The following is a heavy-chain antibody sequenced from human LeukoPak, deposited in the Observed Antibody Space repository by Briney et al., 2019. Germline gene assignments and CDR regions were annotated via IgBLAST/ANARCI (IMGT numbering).Heavy chain of an antibody. J-gene: IGHJ4*02. D-gene: IGHD3-10*01. Sequence: SETLSLTCTVSSGSISSSPYYRDWIRQPPGKGLEWIGTIYSTGTSYYNPSLKSRVTISVDTSKNQFSLKLRSVTAADTAVYYCARRRDFFDYWGQGTLVTVSS. CDR1: SGSISSSPYY. V-gene: IGHV4-39*01. CDR2: IYSTGTS. CDR3: ARRRDFFDY.